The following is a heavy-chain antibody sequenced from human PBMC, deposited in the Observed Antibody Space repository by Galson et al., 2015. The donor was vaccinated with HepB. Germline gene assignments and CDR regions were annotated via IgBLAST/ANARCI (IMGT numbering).Heavy chain of an antibody. Sequence: ETLSLTCTVSGGSISSYYWSWIRQPPGKGLEWIGYIYYSGSTNYNPSLKSRVTISVDTSKNQFSLKLSSVTAADTAVYYCARGGYGSGTFTFDYWGQGTLVTVSS. CDR1: GGSISSYY. J-gene: IGHJ4*02. CDR2: IYYSGST. D-gene: IGHD3-10*01. CDR3: ARGGYGSGTFTFDY. V-gene: IGHV4-59*01.